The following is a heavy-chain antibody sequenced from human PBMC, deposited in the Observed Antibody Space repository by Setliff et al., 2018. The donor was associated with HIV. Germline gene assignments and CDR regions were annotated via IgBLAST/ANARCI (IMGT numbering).Heavy chain of an antibody. D-gene: IGHD6-13*01. V-gene: IGHV3-74*01. Sequence: GGSLRLSCVVSGFTSSTNWMHWVRQAPGKGLVWVSGINSDGSSTNYADSVEGRFTISRDNAKNTVYLEMDSLRSEDTAVYYCAKADDGAAAGPAPWGQGTLVTVSS. J-gene: IGHJ5*01. CDR2: INSDGSST. CDR1: GFTSSTNW. CDR3: AKADDGAAAGPAP.